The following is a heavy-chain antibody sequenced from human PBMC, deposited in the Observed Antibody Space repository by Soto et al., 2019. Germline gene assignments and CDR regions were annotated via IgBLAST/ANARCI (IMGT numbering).Heavy chain of an antibody. CDR2: IYYSGST. J-gene: IGHJ6*02. D-gene: IGHD2-21*02. CDR1: GGSISSYY. V-gene: IGHV4-59*01. CDR3: ARERGRAGDPRDYYGMDV. Sequence: SETLSLTCTVSGGSISSYYWSWIRQPPGKGLEWIGYIYYSGSTNYNPSLKSRVTISVDTSKNQFSLKLSSVTAADTAVYYCARERGRAGDPRDYYGMDVWGQGTTVTVS.